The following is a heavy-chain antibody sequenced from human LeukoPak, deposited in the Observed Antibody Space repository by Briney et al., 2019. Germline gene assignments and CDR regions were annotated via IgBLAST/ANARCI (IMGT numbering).Heavy chain of an antibody. J-gene: IGHJ4*02. D-gene: IGHD3-22*01. CDR1: GFTFSNAW. V-gene: IGHV3-15*01. CDR3: AKDEIYYDSSGYYYARYFDY. Sequence: GGSLRLSCAASGFTFSNAWMSWVRQAPGKGLEWVGRIKSKTDGGTTDYAAPVKGRFTISRDDSKNTLYLQMNSLRAEDTAVYYCAKDEIYYDSSGYYYARYFDYWGQGTLVTVSS. CDR2: IKSKTDGGTT.